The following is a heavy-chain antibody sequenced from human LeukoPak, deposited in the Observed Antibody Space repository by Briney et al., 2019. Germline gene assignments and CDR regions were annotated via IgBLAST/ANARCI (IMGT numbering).Heavy chain of an antibody. J-gene: IGHJ3*02. Sequence: GGSLRLSCAASGFTFSSYSMIWVRQASGKGLEWVSSISSTSTYIYYADSVKGRLTISRDNAKNSLNLQMNSLRAEDTAVYYCARVLGGYCSGTLCAFDIWGQGTMVTVSS. CDR3: ARVLGGYCSGTLCAFDI. CDR1: GFTFSSYS. CDR2: ISSTSTYI. D-gene: IGHD2-2*01. V-gene: IGHV3-21*01.